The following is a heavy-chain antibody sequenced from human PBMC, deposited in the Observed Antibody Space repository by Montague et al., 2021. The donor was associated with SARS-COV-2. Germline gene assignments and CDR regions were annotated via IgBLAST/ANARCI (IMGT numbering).Heavy chain of an antibody. CDR1: GGSISSSSYY. CDR2: IYYSGST. D-gene: IGHD5-12*01. V-gene: IGHV4-39*01. J-gene: IGHJ3*02. Sequence: SETLSLTCTLSGGSISSSSYYWGWIRQPPGKGLEWIGSIYYSGSTYYNPSLKSRVTISVDTSKNQFSLKLSSVTAADTAVYYCARRGRKLLPVATTIGGFDIWGQGTRVTVSS. CDR3: ARRGRKLLPVATTIGGFDI.